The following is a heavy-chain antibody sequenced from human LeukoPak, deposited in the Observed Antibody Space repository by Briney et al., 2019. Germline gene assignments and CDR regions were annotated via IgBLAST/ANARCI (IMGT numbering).Heavy chain of an antibody. CDR2: TYYSGST. D-gene: IGHD1-26*01. CDR1: GGSISSSSYY. CDR3: ARLPYSGSYGPEPERIDY. Sequence: SETLSLTCTVSGGSISSSSYYWGWIRQPPGKGLEWIGSTYYSGSTYYNPSLKSRVTISVDTSKNQFSLKLSSVTAADTAVYYCARLPYSGSYGPEPERIDYWGQGTLVTVSS. V-gene: IGHV4-39*01. J-gene: IGHJ4*02.